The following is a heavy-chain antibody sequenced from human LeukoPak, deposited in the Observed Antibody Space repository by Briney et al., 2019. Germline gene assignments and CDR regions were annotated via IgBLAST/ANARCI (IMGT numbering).Heavy chain of an antibody. CDR3: ARQGDYDRKFDY. D-gene: IGHD4-17*01. Sequence: GASVKVSCKASGYTFTGYYMHWVRQAPGQGLEWMGRIKPNSGGTNYAQKFQGRVTMTRDTSISTAYVELSRLRSDDTAVYYCARQGDYDRKFDYWGQGTLVTVSS. V-gene: IGHV1-2*06. J-gene: IGHJ4*02. CDR2: IKPNSGGT. CDR1: GYTFTGYY.